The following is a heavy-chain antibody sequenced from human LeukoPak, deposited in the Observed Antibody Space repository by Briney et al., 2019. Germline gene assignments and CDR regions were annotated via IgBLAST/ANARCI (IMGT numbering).Heavy chain of an antibody. Sequence: GGSLRLSCAASGFTFSSYGMHWVRQAPGKGLEWVAVISYDGSNKYYADSVKGRFTISRDNSKNTLYLQMNSLRAEDTAVYYCAKVWAYGSGSLDYWGQGTLVTVSS. J-gene: IGHJ4*02. CDR1: GFTFSSYG. V-gene: IGHV3-30*18. D-gene: IGHD3-10*01. CDR2: ISYDGSNK. CDR3: AKVWAYGSGSLDY.